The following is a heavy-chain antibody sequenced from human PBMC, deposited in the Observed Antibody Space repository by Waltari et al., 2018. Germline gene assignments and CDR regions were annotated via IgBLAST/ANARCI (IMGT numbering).Heavy chain of an antibody. D-gene: IGHD6-19*01. Sequence: EVQLVESGGGLVKPGGSLRLSCAASGFTFSSYSMHWVRPAPGKGLEWVSSISSSSSYIYYADSVKGRFTISRDNAKNSLYLQMNSLRAEDTAVNYCARGTRIAVAGDFDYWGQGTLVTVSS. CDR3: ARGTRIAVAGDFDY. V-gene: IGHV3-21*01. J-gene: IGHJ4*02. CDR2: ISSSSSYI. CDR1: GFTFSSYS.